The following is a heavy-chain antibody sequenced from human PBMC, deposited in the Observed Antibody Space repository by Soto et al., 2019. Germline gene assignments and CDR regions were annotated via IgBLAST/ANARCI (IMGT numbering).Heavy chain of an antibody. CDR3: AKDQGSSWYEIDY. CDR1: GFTFSNDA. V-gene: IGHV3-23*01. CDR2: ISGSGGST. J-gene: IGHJ4*02. D-gene: IGHD6-13*01. Sequence: PGGSLRLSCAASGFTFSNDAVTWVRQAPGKGLEWVSTISGSGGSTYYADSVKGRFTISRDNSKNTLYLQMNSLRAEDTAVYYCAKDQGSSWYEIDYWGQGTLVTVSS.